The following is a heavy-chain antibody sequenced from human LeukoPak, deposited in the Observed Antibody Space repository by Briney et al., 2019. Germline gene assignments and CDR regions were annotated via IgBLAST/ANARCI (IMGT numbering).Heavy chain of an antibody. V-gene: IGHV7-4-1*02. J-gene: IGHJ3*02. CDR3: ARVRRYSKTGYPNRDAFDI. Sequence: ASVKVSCKASGYTFTSYAMNWVRQAPGQGLEWMGWINTNTGNPTYAQGFTGRFVFSLDTSVSTAYLQISSLKAEDTAVYYCARVRRYSKTGYPNRDAFDIWGQGTMVTVSS. CDR2: INTNTGNP. CDR1: GYTFTSYA. D-gene: IGHD3-9*01.